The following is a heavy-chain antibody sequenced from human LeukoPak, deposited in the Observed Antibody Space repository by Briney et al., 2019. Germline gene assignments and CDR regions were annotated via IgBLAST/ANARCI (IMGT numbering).Heavy chain of an antibody. CDR3: ARKLRGSRIVVITTPWFDP. CDR2: IYYSGST. D-gene: IGHD3-22*01. CDR1: GGSISSGDYY. J-gene: IGHJ5*02. V-gene: IGHV4-30-4*08. Sequence: SQTLSLTCTVSGGSISSGDYYWSWIRQPPGKGLEWIGYIYYSGSTYYNPSLKSRVTISVDTSKNQSSLKLSSVTAADTAVYYCARKLRGSRIVVITTPWFDPWGQGTLVTVSS.